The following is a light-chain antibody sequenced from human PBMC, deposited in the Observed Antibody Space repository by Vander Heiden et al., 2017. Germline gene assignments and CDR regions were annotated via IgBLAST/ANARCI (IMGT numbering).Light chain of an antibody. J-gene: IGKJ3*01. CDR2: DAS. V-gene: IGKV1-33*01. CDR1: QDITTY. Sequence: DIQMTQSPSSLSASVGDRVTITCQASQDITTYLNWYQQRPGKAPELLISDASNLESGVPSRFTGSGSGTDFIFTISSLQPEDIATFYCQQYDSLPFTFGPGTTVDIK. CDR3: QQYDSLPFT.